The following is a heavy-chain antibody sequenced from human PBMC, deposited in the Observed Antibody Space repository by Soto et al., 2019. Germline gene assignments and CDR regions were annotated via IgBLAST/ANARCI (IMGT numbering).Heavy chain of an antibody. CDR1: GGSISSYY. CDR3: GRQIQLLSTYLFDY. CDR2: IYYSGST. D-gene: IGHD2-2*01. J-gene: IGHJ4*02. V-gene: IGHV4-59*08. Sequence: SETLSLTCTVFGGSISSYYWSWIRQPPGKGLEWIGYIYYSGSTNYNPSLKSRVTISVDTSKNQFSLKLSSVTAADTAVYYCGRQIQLLSTYLFDYWGQGTLVTVSS.